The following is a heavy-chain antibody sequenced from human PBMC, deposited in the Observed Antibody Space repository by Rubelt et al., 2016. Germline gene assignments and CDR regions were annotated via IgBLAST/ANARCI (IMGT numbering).Heavy chain of an antibody. D-gene: IGHD4-17*01. Sequence: ELQLVESGGGLVQPGGSLRLSCAASGFTFSSYWMHWVRQAPGEGLVWVSRLIRDASSASYADSVKGRVTIPRDNAKSTLYLQMTSLRAEYTAVYYCATGLREAFDLWGQGTLVTVSS. V-gene: IGHV3-74*01. CDR2: LIRDASSA. J-gene: IGHJ4*02. CDR1: GFTFSSYW. CDR3: ATGLREAFDL.